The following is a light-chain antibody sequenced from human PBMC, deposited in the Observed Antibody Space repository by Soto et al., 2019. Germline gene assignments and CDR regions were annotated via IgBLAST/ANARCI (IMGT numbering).Light chain of an antibody. CDR2: AVS. CDR1: QSVSSNY. J-gene: IGKJ4*01. V-gene: IGKV3-20*01. Sequence: EIVLAQSPGTLSLSPGERATLSCRASQSVSSNYLAWYQQKPGQAPRLLIFAVSSRATGIPDRFSGTGSGTDFTLTISRLEPEDFALYYCQQYGNSPLTFGGGTKVDIK. CDR3: QQYGNSPLT.